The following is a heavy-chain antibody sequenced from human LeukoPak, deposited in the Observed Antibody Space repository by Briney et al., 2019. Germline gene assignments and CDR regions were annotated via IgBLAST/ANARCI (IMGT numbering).Heavy chain of an antibody. CDR3: ARGYYDFWSGPPLRARLNAFDI. V-gene: IGHV4-4*07. CDR2: IYTSGST. CDR1: GGSISSYY. D-gene: IGHD3-3*01. Sequence: SETLSLTCTVSGGSISSYYWSWIRQPAGKGPEWIGRIYTSGSTNYNPSLKSRVTMSVDTSKNQFSLKLSSVTAADTAVYYCARGYYDFWSGPPLRARLNAFDIWGQGTMVTVSS. J-gene: IGHJ3*02.